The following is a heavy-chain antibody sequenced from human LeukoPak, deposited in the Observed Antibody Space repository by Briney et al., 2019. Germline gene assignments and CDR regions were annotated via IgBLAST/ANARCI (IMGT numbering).Heavy chain of an antibody. J-gene: IGHJ3*02. Sequence: SETLSLTCTVSGGSISSYYWSWIRQPPGKGLEWIGYIYYSGSTNYNPSLKSRATISVDTSKNQFSLKLSSVTAADTAVYYCARGREDYGDYVSKTGAFDIWGQGTMVTVSS. CDR2: IYYSGST. CDR1: GGSISSYY. CDR3: ARGREDYGDYVSKTGAFDI. D-gene: IGHD4-17*01. V-gene: IGHV4-59*01.